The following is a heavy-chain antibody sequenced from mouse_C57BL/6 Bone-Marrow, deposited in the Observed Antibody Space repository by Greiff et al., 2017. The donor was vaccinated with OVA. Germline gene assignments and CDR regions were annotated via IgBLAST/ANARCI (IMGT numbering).Heavy chain of an antibody. V-gene: IGHV1-63*01. Sequence: QVQLKQSGAELVRPGTSVTMSCKASGYTFTNYWIGWAKQRPGHGLEWIGDIYPGGGYTNYNEKFKGKATLTADKSSSTAYMQFSSLTSEDSAIYYCARFNLWYFDVWGTGTTVTVSA. CDR1: GYTFTNYW. CDR2: IYPGGGYT. CDR3: ARFNLWYFDV. J-gene: IGHJ1*03.